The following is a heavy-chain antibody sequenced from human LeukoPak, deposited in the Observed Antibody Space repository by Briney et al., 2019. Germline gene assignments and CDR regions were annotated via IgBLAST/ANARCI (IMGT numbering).Heavy chain of an antibody. V-gene: IGHV3-30-3*01. CDR2: ISYDGSNK. Sequence: GRSLRLSCAASGFTFSSYAMHWVRQAPGKGLEWVAVISYDGSNKYYADSVKGQFTISRDNSKNTLYLQMNSLRAEDTAVYYCARDSPAGGNGYYYYGMDVWGQGTTVTVSS. J-gene: IGHJ6*02. CDR3: ARDSPAGGNGYYYYGMDV. D-gene: IGHD4-23*01. CDR1: GFTFSSYA.